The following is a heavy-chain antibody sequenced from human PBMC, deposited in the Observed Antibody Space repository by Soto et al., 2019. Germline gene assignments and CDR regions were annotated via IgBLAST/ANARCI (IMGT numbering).Heavy chain of an antibody. D-gene: IGHD1-1*01. V-gene: IGHV1-18*01. CDR3: ARGRYGDY. J-gene: IGHJ4*02. CDR1: GYAFTTYG. Sequence: QVHLVQSGAEVKKPGASVKVSCKGSGYAFTTYGITWVRQAPGQGLVWMGWISAHNGNTNYAQKLQGRVTVTRDTSTSTAYMELRSLRSDDTAVYYCARGRYGDYWRQGALVTVSS. CDR2: ISAHNGNT.